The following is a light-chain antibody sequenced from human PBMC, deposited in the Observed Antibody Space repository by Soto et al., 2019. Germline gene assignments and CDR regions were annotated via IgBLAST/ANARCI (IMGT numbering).Light chain of an antibody. CDR3: CSYAGRYTLEG. Sequence: QSSLTQPRSVSGSPGQSVTISCTGTSSDVGGYNYVSWYQQHPGKAPKLMIYDVSKRPSGVPDRFSGSKSGNTASLTISGLQAEDEADYYCCSYAGRYTLEGLGTGTKVTVL. CDR2: DVS. J-gene: IGLJ1*01. V-gene: IGLV2-11*01. CDR1: SSDVGGYNY.